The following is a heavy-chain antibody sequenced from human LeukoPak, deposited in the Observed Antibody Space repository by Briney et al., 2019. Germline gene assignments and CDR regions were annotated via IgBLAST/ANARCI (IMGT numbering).Heavy chain of an antibody. Sequence: GGSLRLSCAASGFTFRSYWMHWVRQAPGKGLVWVSRINSDGSSTSYADSVKGRFTISRDDAKSTLYLQMNSLRAEDTAVYYCARYYGSGSYAVDYWGQGTLVTVSS. CDR2: INSDGSST. V-gene: IGHV3-74*01. CDR1: GFTFRSYW. CDR3: ARYYGSGSYAVDY. J-gene: IGHJ4*02. D-gene: IGHD3-10*01.